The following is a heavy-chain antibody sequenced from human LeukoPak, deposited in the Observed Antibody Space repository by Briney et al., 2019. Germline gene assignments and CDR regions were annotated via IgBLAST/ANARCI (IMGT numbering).Heavy chain of an antibody. CDR1: GYTFTSYD. J-gene: IGHJ6*03. CDR2: MNPNSGNT. CDR3: ARGMTFWSGSSYGGYYYYMDV. V-gene: IGHV1-8*03. D-gene: IGHD3-3*01. Sequence: GASVKLSCKASGYTFTSYDINWVRQATGQGLEWMGWMNPNSGNTGYAQKFQGRVTITRNTSISTAYMELSSLRSEDTAVYYCARGMTFWSGSSYGGYYYYMDVWGKGTTVTVSS.